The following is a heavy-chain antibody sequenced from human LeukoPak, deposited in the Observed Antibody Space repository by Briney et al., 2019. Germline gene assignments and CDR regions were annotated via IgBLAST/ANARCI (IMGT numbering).Heavy chain of an antibody. CDR2: IYHSGST. CDR1: GYSISSGYY. D-gene: IGHD3-10*01. CDR3: ARLIPSMVRGAWGYFDY. Sequence: SETLSLTCTVSGYSISSGYYWGWIRQPPGKGLEWIGSIYHSGSTYYNPSLKSRVTISVDTSKNQFSLKLGSVTAADTAVYYCARLIPSMVRGAWGYFDYWGQGTLVTVSS. J-gene: IGHJ4*02. V-gene: IGHV4-38-2*02.